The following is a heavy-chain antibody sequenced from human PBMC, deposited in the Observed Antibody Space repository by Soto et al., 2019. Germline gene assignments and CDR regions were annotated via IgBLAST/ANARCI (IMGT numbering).Heavy chain of an antibody. Sequence: QVQLQESGPGLVKPSGTLSLTCAVSGDSITSSNWWIWVRQAPGKGLEWIGEIYHSGATTYNPSLKSRATISVDPSKNHFSLKMTSVTAADTAVYFCARDLGTGTDYWGRGTLVTVAS. CDR3: ARDLGTGTDY. CDR1: GDSITSSNW. J-gene: IGHJ4*02. CDR2: IYHSGAT. V-gene: IGHV4-4*02.